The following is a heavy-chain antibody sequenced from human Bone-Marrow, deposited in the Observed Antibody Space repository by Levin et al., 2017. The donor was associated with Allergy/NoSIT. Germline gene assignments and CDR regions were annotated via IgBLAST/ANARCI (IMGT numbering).Heavy chain of an antibody. Sequence: GGSLRLSCAASGFTVSSNYMSWVRQAPGKGLEWVSVIYSGGSTYYADSVKGRFTISRDNSKNTLYLQMNSLRAEDTAVYYCARDLMRQWLGIDAFDIWGQGTMVTVSS. J-gene: IGHJ3*02. D-gene: IGHD6-19*01. CDR3: ARDLMRQWLGIDAFDI. V-gene: IGHV3-53*01. CDR1: GFTVSSNY. CDR2: IYSGGST.